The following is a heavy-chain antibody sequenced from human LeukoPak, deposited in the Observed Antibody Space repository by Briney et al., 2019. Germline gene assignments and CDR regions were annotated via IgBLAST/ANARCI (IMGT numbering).Heavy chain of an antibody. J-gene: IGHJ4*02. CDR3: ASQRLAAGLDY. D-gene: IGHD6-19*01. CDR1: GGSISSSSYC. CDR2: IYYSGGT. V-gene: IGHV4-39*01. Sequence: LETLSLTCTVSGGSISSSSYCWGWIRQPPGKGLEWIGSIYYSGGTYYTPSLKSRVTISVDTSKNQFSLQLSSVTAADTAVYYWASQRLAAGLDYWSQGTLVTVSS.